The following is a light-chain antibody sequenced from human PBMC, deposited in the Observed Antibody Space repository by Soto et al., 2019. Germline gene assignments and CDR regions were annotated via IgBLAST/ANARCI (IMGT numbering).Light chain of an antibody. CDR1: SSNIGSNT. V-gene: IGLV1-44*01. Sequence: QSVLTQPPSASGTPGQRVTISCSGSSSNIGSNTVNWYQQLPGTAPKLLIYCNNQRPSGVPDRFSGSKSGTSASLAISGLQSEDEADYYSAAWDDSLVVFGGGTKLTV. CDR2: CNN. CDR3: AAWDDSLVV. J-gene: IGLJ2*01.